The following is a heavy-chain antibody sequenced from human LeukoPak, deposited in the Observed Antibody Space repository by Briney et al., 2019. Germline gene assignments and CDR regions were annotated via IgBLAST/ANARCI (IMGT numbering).Heavy chain of an antibody. V-gene: IGHV3-74*01. CDR2: INSDGINT. CDR1: GFNFNTYW. D-gene: IGHD3-22*01. Sequence: GGSLRLSCAASGFNFNTYWMHWVRQAPGKGLVWVSRINSDGINTSYADSVKGRFTISRDNAKNTLNLQMNSLRAEDTAVYYCARDLGQYYDTSDNWFDPWGQGTLVTVSS. J-gene: IGHJ5*02. CDR3: ARDLGQYYDTSDNWFDP.